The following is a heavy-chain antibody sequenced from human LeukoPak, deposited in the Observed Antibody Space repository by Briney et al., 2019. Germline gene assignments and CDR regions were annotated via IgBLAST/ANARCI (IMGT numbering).Heavy chain of an antibody. CDR1: GFTVSSNY. V-gene: IGHV3-53*01. J-gene: IGHJ4*02. Sequence: PGGSLRLSCAASGFTVSSNYMSWVRQAPGKGLEWVSVIYSGGSTYYADSVKGRFTISRDNSKNTLYLQMNSLRAEDTAVYYCAAASYYDFWSGYYPFDYWGQGTLVTVSS. CDR3: AAASYYDFWSGYYPFDY. D-gene: IGHD3-3*01. CDR2: IYSGGST.